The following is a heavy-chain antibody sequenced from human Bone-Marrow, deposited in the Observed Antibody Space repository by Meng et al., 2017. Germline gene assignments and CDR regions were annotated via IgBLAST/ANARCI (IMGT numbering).Heavy chain of an antibody. D-gene: IGHD3-9*01. J-gene: IGHJ6*02. Sequence: GSLRLSCTVSGYSISSGYYWGWIRQPPGKGLEWIGYIYYSGSTNYNPSLKSRVTISVDTSKNQFSLKLSSVTAADTAVYYCARVSRYFDWVPEYYYYYYGMDVWGQGTTVTVSS. CDR2: IYYSGST. CDR3: ARVSRYFDWVPEYYYYYYGMDV. CDR1: GYSISSGYY. V-gene: IGHV4-61*01.